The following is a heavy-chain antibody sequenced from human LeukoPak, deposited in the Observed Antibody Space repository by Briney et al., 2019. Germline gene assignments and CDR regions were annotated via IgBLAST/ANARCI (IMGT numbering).Heavy chain of an antibody. CDR3: ARGYCSGGSCYYYFAY. Sequence: ASVKVSCKASGYTFTGYYMHWVRQAPGQGLEWMGWINPNSGGTNYAQKFQGRVTMTRDTSISTAYMQLSSLRSDDTAVYYCARGYCSGGSCYYYFAYWGQGTLVTVSS. V-gene: IGHV1-2*02. D-gene: IGHD2-15*01. CDR1: GYTFTGYY. CDR2: INPNSGGT. J-gene: IGHJ4*02.